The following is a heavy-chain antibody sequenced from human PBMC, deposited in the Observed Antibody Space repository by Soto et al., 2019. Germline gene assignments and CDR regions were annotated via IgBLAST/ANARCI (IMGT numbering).Heavy chain of an antibody. CDR3: ARFNNHYYHFYY. CDR1: GGSFSGYY. Sequence: SETLSLTCAVYGGSFSGYYWSWIRQPPGKGLEWIGEINHSGSTNYNPSLKSRVTISVDTSKNQFSLKLSSVTAADTAVYFCARFNNHYYHFYYWGQGTLVTVSS. V-gene: IGHV4-34*01. D-gene: IGHD1-26*01. J-gene: IGHJ4*02. CDR2: INHSGST.